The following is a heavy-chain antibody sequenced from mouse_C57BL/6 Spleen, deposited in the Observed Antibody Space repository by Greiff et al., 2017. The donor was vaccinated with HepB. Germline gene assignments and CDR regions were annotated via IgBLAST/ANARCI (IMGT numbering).Heavy chain of an antibody. CDR3: ARSYDGYYVLAY. D-gene: IGHD2-3*01. CDR2: IYPGSGST. CDR1: GYTFTSYW. J-gene: IGHJ3*01. Sequence: VQLQQPGAELVKPGASVKMSCKASGYTFTSYWITWVKQRPGQGLEWIGDIYPGSGSTNYNEKFKSKATLTVDTSSSTAYMPLSSLTSEDSAVYYCARSYDGYYVLAYWGQGTLVTVSA. V-gene: IGHV1-55*01.